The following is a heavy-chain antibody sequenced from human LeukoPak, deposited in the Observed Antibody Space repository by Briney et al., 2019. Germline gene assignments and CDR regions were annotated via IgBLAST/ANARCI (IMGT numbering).Heavy chain of an antibody. CDR1: GGSFSGYY. D-gene: IGHD6-6*01. V-gene: IGHV4-34*01. J-gene: IGHJ4*02. CDR3: ARAPSSLGIPEGYFDY. Sequence: TLSLTFAVYGGSFSGYYWSWIRQPPGKGLEWIGEINHSGSTNYNPSLKSRVTISVDTSKNQFSLKLSSVTAADTAVYYCARAPSSLGIPEGYFDYWGQGTLVTVSS. CDR2: INHSGST.